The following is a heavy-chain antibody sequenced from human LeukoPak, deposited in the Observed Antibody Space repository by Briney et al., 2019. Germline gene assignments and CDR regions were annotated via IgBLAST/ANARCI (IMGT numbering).Heavy chain of an antibody. Sequence: ASVKVSCMASGYTLTRYYMHWVRQAPGQGLEWMGWINPNSGGTNDAQKLQGRVTMTRDTSISTAYMELSRLRSDDTAVYYCARASGERGSGSYLIDCWGQGTLVTVSS. V-gene: IGHV1-2*02. J-gene: IGHJ4*02. D-gene: IGHD3-10*01. CDR3: ARASGERGSGSYLIDC. CDR1: GYTLTRYY. CDR2: INPNSGGT.